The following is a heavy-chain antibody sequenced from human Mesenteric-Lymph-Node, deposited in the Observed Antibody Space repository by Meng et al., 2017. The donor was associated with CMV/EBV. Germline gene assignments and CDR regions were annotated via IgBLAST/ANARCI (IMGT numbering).Heavy chain of an antibody. CDR2: VYFTGGT. D-gene: IGHD3-16*01. CDR3: ARGGVSRLGWFDP. V-gene: IGHV4-61*01. J-gene: IGHJ5*02. CDR1: GDSVSSGSYY. Sequence: SETLSLTCTVSGDSVSSGSYYWNWIRQPPVKGLEWIGYVYFTGGTNYNPSLKSRVTISLDTSKNQFSLNLSFVTAADTAVYYCARGGVSRLGWFDPWGQGTLVTVSS.